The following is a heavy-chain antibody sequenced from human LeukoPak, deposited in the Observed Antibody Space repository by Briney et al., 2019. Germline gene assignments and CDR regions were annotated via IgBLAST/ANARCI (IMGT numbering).Heavy chain of an antibody. V-gene: IGHV3-23*01. Sequence: GGSLKHSSAASGFTFSSYATGWVRQAPGKGLEWVSGISDRGRRTYYADSVKGRFTISRDNSKNTLYLQVNSLRAEDTAVYYCAKEGDSSGWFDYWGQGTLVTVSS. D-gene: IGHD3-22*01. CDR2: ISDRGRRT. CDR1: GFTFSSYA. CDR3: AKEGDSSGWFDY. J-gene: IGHJ4*02.